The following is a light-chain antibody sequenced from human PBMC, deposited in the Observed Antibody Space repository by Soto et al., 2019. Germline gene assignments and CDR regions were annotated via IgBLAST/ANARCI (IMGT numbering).Light chain of an antibody. CDR2: VVN. Sequence: QFARTEPPSASGSPGQSVTLSCTGRNNDIGGYIYVSRYQQLPGKAPKLIIYVVNKRSSGIPDRDPGSKSADTAALTVSGLRPEDEDEHFCSTYSRSINAIFGPGTNVTVL. V-gene: IGLV2-8*01. CDR3: STYSRSINAI. CDR1: NNDIGGYIY. J-gene: IGLJ1*01.